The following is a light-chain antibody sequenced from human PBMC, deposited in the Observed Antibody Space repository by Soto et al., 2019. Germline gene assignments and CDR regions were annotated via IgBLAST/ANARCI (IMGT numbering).Light chain of an antibody. CDR3: QEYGSSRWT. Sequence: EVELTQSPGTLSLSPGERATLSCRASQSVSSSHLAWYQQKPGQAPRLLIYGASSRATGIPDRFSGSGSGTDFTLTISRLEPEDFAVYYCQEYGSSRWTFGQGTKVDIK. CDR2: GAS. V-gene: IGKV3-20*01. CDR1: QSVSSSH. J-gene: IGKJ1*01.